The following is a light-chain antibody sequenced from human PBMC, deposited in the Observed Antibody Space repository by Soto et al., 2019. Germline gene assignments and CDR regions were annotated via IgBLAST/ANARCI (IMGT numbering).Light chain of an antibody. CDR3: QQYNNWPPT. J-gene: IGKJ1*01. CDR1: QSVSGN. V-gene: IGKV3D-15*01. CDR2: GAS. Sequence: EIVMPQSPATLSVSPGERATLSCRASQSVSGNLAWYQQKPGQAPRLITYGASTRATGIPARFSGSGSGTVFTLPISSLQSEDFAVYYCQQYNNWPPTFGQGTKVEIK.